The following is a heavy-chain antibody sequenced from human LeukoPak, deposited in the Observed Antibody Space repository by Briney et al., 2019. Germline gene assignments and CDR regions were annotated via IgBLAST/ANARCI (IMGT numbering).Heavy chain of an antibody. V-gene: IGHV4-34*01. Sequence: SETLSLTCAVYGGSFSGYYWSWIRQPPGKGLEWIGEINHSGSTNYNPSLKSRVTISVDTSKNQFSLKLSSVTAADTAVYYCARVGEPYCSSTSCKRFDPWGQGTLVTVSS. J-gene: IGHJ5*02. D-gene: IGHD2-2*01. CDR2: INHSGST. CDR1: GGSFSGYY. CDR3: ARVGEPYCSSTSCKRFDP.